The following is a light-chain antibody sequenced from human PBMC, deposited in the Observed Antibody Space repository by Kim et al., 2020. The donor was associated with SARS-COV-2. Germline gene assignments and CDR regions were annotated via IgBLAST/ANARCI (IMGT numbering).Light chain of an antibody. J-gene: IGLJ2*01. CDR1: ALPNKY. Sequence: SPGQTARITCSGDALPNKYAYWYQQKPGQAPVLVIYKDSERPSGIPERFSGSSSGTTVTLTISRVQAEDEADYYCQSADSSGTYVVFGGGTQLTVL. CDR3: QSADSSGTYVV. CDR2: KDS. V-gene: IGLV3-25*03.